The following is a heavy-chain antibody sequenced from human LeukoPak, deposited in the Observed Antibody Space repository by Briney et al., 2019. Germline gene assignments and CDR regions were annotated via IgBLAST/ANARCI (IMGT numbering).Heavy chain of an antibody. D-gene: IGHD3-9*01. CDR1: GGSISSYY. CDR3: ARGPKSDDTAFDY. CDR2: IYYSGST. J-gene: IGHJ4*02. Sequence: PSETLSLTCTVSGGSISSYYWSWIRQPPGKGLEWIGYIYYSGSTNYNPSLKSRVTISVDTSKNQFSLKLSSVTAADTAVYYCARGPKSDDTAFDYWGQGTLVTVSS. V-gene: IGHV4-59*01.